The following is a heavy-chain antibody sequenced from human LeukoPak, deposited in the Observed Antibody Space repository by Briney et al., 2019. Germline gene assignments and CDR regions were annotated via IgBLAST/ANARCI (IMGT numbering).Heavy chain of an antibody. D-gene: IGHD2-2*01. CDR2: ISTSGVST. J-gene: IGHJ5*02. V-gene: IGHV3-23*01. Sequence: PGGSPRLSCAATGFTSSSYAMCWVRHAPAKWLAWVSPISTSGVSTYYADSVKGRFTISRDNSKNTLYLQMNSLRAEDTAVYYCAKLPGAIVVVPAATWGQGTLVTVSS. CDR3: AKLPGAIVVVPAAT. CDR1: GFTSSSYA.